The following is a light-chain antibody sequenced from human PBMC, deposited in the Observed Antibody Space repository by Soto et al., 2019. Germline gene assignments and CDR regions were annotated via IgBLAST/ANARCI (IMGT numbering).Light chain of an antibody. J-gene: IGLJ3*02. CDR2: DVS. CDR1: SSDVGGYNY. V-gene: IGLV2-11*01. CDR3: CSYAGSYPWV. Sequence: SALTQPRSVSGSPGQSVTLSCTGTSSDVGGYNYVSWYQQHPGKAPKLMIYDVSKRPSGVPDRFSGSKSGNTASLTISGLQAEDEADYYCCSYAGSYPWVFGGGTKVTVL.